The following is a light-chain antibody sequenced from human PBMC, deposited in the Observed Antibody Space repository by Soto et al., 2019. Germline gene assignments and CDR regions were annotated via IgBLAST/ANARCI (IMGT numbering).Light chain of an antibody. CDR1: SSDVGGYNY. Sequence: QSALTQPPSASGSPGQSVTISCTGTSSDVGGYNYVSWYQQHPGKAPKLMIYEVSKRPSGVPDRFSGSKSANTASLTVSGLQAEDEDDYYCSSYGGRHNVVVGGGTKVTVL. J-gene: IGLJ2*01. CDR2: EVS. CDR3: SSYGGRHNVV. V-gene: IGLV2-8*01.